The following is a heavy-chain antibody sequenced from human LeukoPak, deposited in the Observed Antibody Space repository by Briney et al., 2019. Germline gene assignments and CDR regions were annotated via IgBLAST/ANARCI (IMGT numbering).Heavy chain of an antibody. V-gene: IGHV3-13*01. CDR1: GFTFSSYD. CDR3: ARGYCSGGSCYYGMDV. Sequence: GGSLRLSCAASGFTFSSYDMHWVRQAPGKGLEWVSAIGTAGDTYYPGSVKGRFTISRENAKNSLYLQMNSLRAGDTAVYYCARGYCSGGSCYYGMDVWGQGTTVTVSS. CDR2: IGTAGDT. J-gene: IGHJ6*02. D-gene: IGHD2-15*01.